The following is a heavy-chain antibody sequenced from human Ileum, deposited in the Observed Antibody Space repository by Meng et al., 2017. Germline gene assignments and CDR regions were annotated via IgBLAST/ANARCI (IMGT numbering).Heavy chain of an antibody. Sequence: GQLRPSGPGLVQPSQALSLTWAVAGGSVSRNIAAWNWIRQSPLRGLEWLGRTYYRSKWYSEYAVSVKSRISITPDTSKNQFSLQMNSVTPEDTAVYYCASGSGSLDYWGPGTLVTVSS. CDR3: ASGSGSLDY. CDR1: GGSVSRNIAA. J-gene: IGHJ4*02. V-gene: IGHV6-1*01. CDR2: TYYRSKWYS. D-gene: IGHD3-3*01.